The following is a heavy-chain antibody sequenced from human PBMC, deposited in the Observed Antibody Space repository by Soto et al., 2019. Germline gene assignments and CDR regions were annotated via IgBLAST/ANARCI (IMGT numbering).Heavy chain of an antibody. V-gene: IGHV1-18*01. D-gene: IGHD6-19*01. CDR3: ARDSPTPYSSGPFGVFDI. CDR2: ISAYNGNT. Sequence: AASVKVSCKASGYTFTSYGISWVRQAPGQGLEWMGWISAYNGNTNYAQKIQGRDTMTTDTSTSTAYMELRSLSSDDTAVYYCARDSPTPYSSGPFGVFDIWGQGTMVTVSS. CDR1: GYTFTSYG. J-gene: IGHJ3*02.